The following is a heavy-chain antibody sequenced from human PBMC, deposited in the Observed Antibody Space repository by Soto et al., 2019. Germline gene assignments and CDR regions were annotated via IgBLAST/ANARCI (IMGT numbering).Heavy chain of an antibody. CDR3: ASRRYRKYCSGGSCYAPNYYYYMDV. Sequence: ASVKVSCKASGYTFTGYYMHWVRQAPGQGLEWMGIINPSGGSTSYAQKFQGRVTMTRDTSTSTVYMELSSLRSEDTAVYYCASRRYRKYCSGGSCYAPNYYYYMDVWGKGTTVTVSS. V-gene: IGHV1-46*03. J-gene: IGHJ6*03. CDR2: INPSGGST. D-gene: IGHD2-15*01. CDR1: GYTFTGYY.